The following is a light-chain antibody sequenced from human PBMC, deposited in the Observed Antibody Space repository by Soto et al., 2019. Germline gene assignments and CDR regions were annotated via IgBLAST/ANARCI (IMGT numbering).Light chain of an antibody. J-gene: IGLJ3*02. CDR3: SSFTSTNTRV. CDR2: EVK. Sequence: QSALTQPASVSGSLGQSITIPCTGTSSDLDYYNYVSWYQQRPGRPPKLLIYEVKYRPSGVSNRFSGSTSGTAASLTISGLPPEDEADYYCSSFTSTNTRVFGGGTKLTVL. CDR1: SSDLDYYNY. V-gene: IGLV2-14*01.